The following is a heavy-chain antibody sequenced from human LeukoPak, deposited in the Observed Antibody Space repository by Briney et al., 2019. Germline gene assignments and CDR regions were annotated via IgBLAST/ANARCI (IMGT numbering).Heavy chain of an antibody. CDR1: GFTFSSYS. Sequence: GGSLRLSCAASGFTFSSYSMNWVRQAPGKGLEWVSYISSSSSTIYYADSVKGRFTISRDNAKNSLYLQMNSLRDEDTAVYYCARDLDVVVAATTPGYWGQGTLVTVSS. V-gene: IGHV3-48*02. J-gene: IGHJ4*02. CDR2: ISSSSSTI. CDR3: ARDLDVVVAATTPGY. D-gene: IGHD2-15*01.